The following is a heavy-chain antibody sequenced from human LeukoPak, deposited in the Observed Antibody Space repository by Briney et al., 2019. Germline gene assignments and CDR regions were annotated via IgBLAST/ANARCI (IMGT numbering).Heavy chain of an antibody. Sequence: AGGSLRLSCAASGFTFSSYAMSWVRQAPGKGLEWVSAISGSGGSTYYADSVKGRFTISRDNSKNTLYLQMNSLRAEDTAVYYCAKAVDSRGYSSGWYYWGQGTLVTVSS. CDR3: AKAVDSRGYSSGWYY. V-gene: IGHV3-23*01. D-gene: IGHD6-19*01. CDR1: GFTFSSYA. CDR2: ISGSGGST. J-gene: IGHJ4*02.